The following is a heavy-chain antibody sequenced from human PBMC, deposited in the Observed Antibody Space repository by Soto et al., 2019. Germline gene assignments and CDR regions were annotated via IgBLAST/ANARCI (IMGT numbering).Heavy chain of an antibody. CDR1: GFTFSSYA. D-gene: IGHD5-12*01. CDR2: ISGSGGST. J-gene: IGHJ4*02. Sequence: GALRLSCAASGFTFSSYAMSWVRQAPGKGLEWVSAISGSGGSTYYADSVKGRFTISRDNSKNTLYLQMNSLRAEDTAVYYCASSRGGMATIDYWGQGTLVTVSS. V-gene: IGHV3-23*01. CDR3: ASSRGGMATIDY.